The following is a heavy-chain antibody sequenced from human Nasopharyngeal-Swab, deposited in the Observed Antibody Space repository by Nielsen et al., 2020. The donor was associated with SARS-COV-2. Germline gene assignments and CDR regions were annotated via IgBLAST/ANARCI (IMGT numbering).Heavy chain of an antibody. Sequence: SGPTLVKPTQTLTLTCTFSGFSLSTSGVGVGWIRQPPGKALEWLALISWDDDKRYSPSLKSRLTITKDTSKNQVVLTMTNMDPVDTATYYCAHIPPLNIAAAPFDYWGQGTLVTVSS. J-gene: IGHJ4*02. D-gene: IGHD6-13*01. CDR3: AHIPPLNIAAAPFDY. CDR2: ISWDDDK. CDR1: GFSLSTSGVG. V-gene: IGHV2-5*02.